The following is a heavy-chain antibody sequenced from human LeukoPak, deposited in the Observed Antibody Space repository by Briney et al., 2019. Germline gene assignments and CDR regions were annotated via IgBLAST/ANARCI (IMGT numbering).Heavy chain of an antibody. CDR2: INTDGSTT. CDR1: GFTFSSYW. V-gene: IGHV3-74*01. Sequence: GGSLRLSCAASGFTFSSYWMYWVRQAPGKGLVWVSRINTDGSTTNYADSVKGRFTISRDNTKNTLYLQMNTLRAEDTAVYYCVAAGTFDYWGQGALVTVSS. J-gene: IGHJ4*02. D-gene: IGHD6-13*01. CDR3: VAAGTFDY.